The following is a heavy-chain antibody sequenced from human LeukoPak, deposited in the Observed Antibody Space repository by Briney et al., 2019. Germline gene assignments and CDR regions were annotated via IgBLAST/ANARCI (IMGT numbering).Heavy chain of an antibody. Sequence: ASVKVSCKAPGYTFTSYEINWVRQATGQGLEWMGWMNPNSGNTGYAQKFQGRVTMTRNTSISTAYMELSSLRSEDTAVYYCARRYSSGWYADFAFDIWGQGTMVTVSS. CDR2: MNPNSGNT. CDR1: GYTFTSYE. CDR3: ARRYSSGWYADFAFDI. D-gene: IGHD6-19*01. J-gene: IGHJ3*02. V-gene: IGHV1-8*01.